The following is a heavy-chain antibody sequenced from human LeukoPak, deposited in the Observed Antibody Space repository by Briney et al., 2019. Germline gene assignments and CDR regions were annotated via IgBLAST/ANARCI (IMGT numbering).Heavy chain of an antibody. V-gene: IGHV1-18*01. D-gene: IGHD3-10*01. CDR3: AREYGSGSYTGIDY. CDR1: GYTFINYG. Sequence: ASVKVSCKASGYTFINYGITWVRQAPGQGLEWMGWISAYNSAYNGNTHYAQKLQGRVTMTTDASTDTGYMELRSLRSDDTAVYYCAREYGSGSYTGIDYWGQGTLVTVSS. CDR2: ISAYNSAYNGNT. J-gene: IGHJ4*02.